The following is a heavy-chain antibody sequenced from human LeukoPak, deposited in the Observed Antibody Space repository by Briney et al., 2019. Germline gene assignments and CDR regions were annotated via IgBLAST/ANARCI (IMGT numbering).Heavy chain of an antibody. Sequence: PSQTLSLTCTVSGGSISSGDYYWSWIRQPPWKGLEWIGYIYYSGSTYYNPSLKSRVTISVDTSKNQFSLKLSSVTAADTAVYYCARDGCGGDCYSDWGQGSLVPVSS. CDR3: ARDGCGGDCYSD. CDR1: GGSISSGDYY. V-gene: IGHV4-30-4*08. D-gene: IGHD2-21*01. CDR2: IYYSGST. J-gene: IGHJ4*02.